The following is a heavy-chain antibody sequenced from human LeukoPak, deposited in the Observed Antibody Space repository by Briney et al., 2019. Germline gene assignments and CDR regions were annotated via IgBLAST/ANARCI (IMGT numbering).Heavy chain of an antibody. V-gene: IGHV4-34*01. CDR3: ARHRYYPSWADTGAFDI. D-gene: IGHD2-2*01. CDR2: INHSGST. J-gene: IGHJ3*02. CDR1: GGSFSGYY. Sequence: SETLSLTCAVYGGSFSGYYWSWIRQPPGKGLEWIGEINHSGSTNYNPSLKSRVTISVDTSKNQFSLKLSSVTAADTAVYYCARHRYYPSWADTGAFDIWGHGTMVTVSS.